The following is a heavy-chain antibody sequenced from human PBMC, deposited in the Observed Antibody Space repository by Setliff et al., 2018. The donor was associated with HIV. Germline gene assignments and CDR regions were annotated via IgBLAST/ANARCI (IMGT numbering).Heavy chain of an antibody. CDR3: AKDGTVVVITIFDY. J-gene: IGHJ4*02. CDR2: ISGSGGST. V-gene: IGHV3-23*01. CDR1: GFTFSSYA. Sequence: PGESLKISCAASGFTFSSYAMSLVRQAPGKGLEWVSAISGSGGSTYYADAVKGRFTISRDNSKNTLYLQMNSLRAEDTAVYYCAKDGTVVVITIFDYWGQGTRVTVSS. D-gene: IGHD3-22*01.